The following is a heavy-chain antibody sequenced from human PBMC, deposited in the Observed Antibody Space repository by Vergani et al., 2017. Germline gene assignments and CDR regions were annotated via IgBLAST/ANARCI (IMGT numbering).Heavy chain of an antibody. V-gene: IGHV4-31*03. D-gene: IGHD7-27*01. J-gene: IGHJ4*02. CDR2: IYYSGST. Sequence: QVQLQESGPGLVKPSQTLSLTCTVSGGSISSGGYYWSWIRQHPGKGLEWIGYIYYSGSTYYNPSLKSRVTISVDTSKNQFSLKLSSVTAADTAVYYCARAVRLNWGRRPTGFDYCGQGTLVTVSS. CDR1: GGSISSGGYY. CDR3: ARAVRLNWGRRPTGFDY.